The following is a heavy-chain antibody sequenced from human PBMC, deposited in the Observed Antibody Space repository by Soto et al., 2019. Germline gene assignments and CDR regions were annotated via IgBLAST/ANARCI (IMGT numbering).Heavy chain of an antibody. V-gene: IGHV3-21*01. Sequence: PGGSMRLSCASSGFTFSIYIMTWVRQAPGKGLEWVSSISSSSSYIYYADSVKGRFTISRDNAKNSLYLQMNSLRAEDTAVYYCAIDSTMVRGGQLPYGYWAEGILVTVSS. D-gene: IGHD3-10*01. CDR1: GFTFSIYI. CDR3: AIDSTMVRGGQLPYGY. J-gene: IGHJ4*02. CDR2: ISSSSSYI.